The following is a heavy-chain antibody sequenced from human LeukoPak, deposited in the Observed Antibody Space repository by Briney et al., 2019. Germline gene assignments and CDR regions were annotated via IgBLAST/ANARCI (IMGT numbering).Heavy chain of an antibody. V-gene: IGHV4-39*01. J-gene: IGHJ4*02. CDR1: GGSISGGRSY. D-gene: IGHD3-22*01. Sequence: SETLSLTCTVSGGSISGGRSYWGWIRQPPGKGLEWVGTVLYSGTTYYNPSLKSRVTISVDTSKNQLSLKLSSVTAADTALYYCVVPDYDTSGYHNDFWGQGTLVTVSS. CDR3: VVPDYDTSGYHNDF. CDR2: VLYSGTT.